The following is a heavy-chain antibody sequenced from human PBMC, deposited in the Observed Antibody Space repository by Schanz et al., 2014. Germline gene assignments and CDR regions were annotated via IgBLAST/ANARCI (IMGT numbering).Heavy chain of an antibody. D-gene: IGHD4-17*01. CDR3: ARVLGGDEGLDQ. J-gene: IGHJ4*02. Sequence: QVQLVESGGGVVQPGRSLRLSCAASGFTFSSYTMHWVRQAPGTGLEWVAVISYDGTNKYYADSVKGRFTISRDNSKNTLYLQMNSLRAEDTALYYCARVLGGDEGLDQWGQGTLVTVSS. CDR2: ISYDGTNK. CDR1: GFTFSSYT. V-gene: IGHV3-30*04.